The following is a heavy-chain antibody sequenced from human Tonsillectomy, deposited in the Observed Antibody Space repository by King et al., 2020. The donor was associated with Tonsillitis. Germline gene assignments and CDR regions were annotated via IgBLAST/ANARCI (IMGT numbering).Heavy chain of an antibody. V-gene: IGHV4-59*01. Sequence: QLQESGPGLVKPSETLSLTCTVSGGSMTNYYWSWIRQPPGKGLEWLGYIHFSGRTTYNPSLTSRVTISVDTSKNQFSLKLNSVTAADTALYYCAKGSGLLKWFDPWGQGTLVSVSS. CDR3: AKGSGLLKWFDP. CDR1: GGSMTNYY. J-gene: IGHJ5*02. D-gene: IGHD6-19*01. CDR2: IHFSGRT.